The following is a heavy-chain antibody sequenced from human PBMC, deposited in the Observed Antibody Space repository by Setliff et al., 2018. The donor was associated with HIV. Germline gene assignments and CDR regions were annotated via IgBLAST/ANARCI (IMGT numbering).Heavy chain of an antibody. V-gene: IGHV4-34*01. CDR3: AGGPGTTSIDY. Sequence: SETLSLTRAVYGGSFSGYYWSWIRQPPGKGLEWIGEINHSGSTNYNMSLWSRVTISLDASRNQFSLELISVTAADTAVYYCAGGPGTTSIDYWAQGTLVTVSS. J-gene: IGHJ4*02. D-gene: IGHD1-26*01. CDR1: GGSFSGYY. CDR2: INHSGST.